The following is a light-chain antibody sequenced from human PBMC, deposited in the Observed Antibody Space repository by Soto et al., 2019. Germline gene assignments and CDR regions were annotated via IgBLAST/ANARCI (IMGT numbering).Light chain of an antibody. J-gene: IGKJ2*01. Sequence: DIQMTQAPSSLSASVGDRVTITCRASQSITNYLNWYQQKPGKAPKLLIYAASSLQSGVPSRFSGSGSGTDFTLTISSLQPEDFATYYCQQYNSYSRAFGQGTKLEIK. V-gene: IGKV1-39*01. CDR2: AAS. CDR3: QQYNSYSRA. CDR1: QSITNY.